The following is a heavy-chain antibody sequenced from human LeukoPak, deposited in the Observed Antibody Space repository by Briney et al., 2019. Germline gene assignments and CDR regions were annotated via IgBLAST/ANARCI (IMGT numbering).Heavy chain of an antibody. CDR2: ISSSSRYI. CDR3: ARGSIAAAGTGDY. D-gene: IGHD6-13*01. CDR1: GFTFSSYS. J-gene: IGHJ4*02. V-gene: IGHV3-21*01. Sequence: PGGSLRLSCAASGFTFSSYSMNWVRQAPGKGLEWVSSISSSSRYIYYADSVKGRFTISRENAKNSLYLQMNSLRAEDTAVYYCARGSIAAAGTGDYWGQGTLVTVSS.